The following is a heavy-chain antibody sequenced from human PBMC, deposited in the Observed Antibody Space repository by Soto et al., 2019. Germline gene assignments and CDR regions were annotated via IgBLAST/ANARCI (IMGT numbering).Heavy chain of an antibody. CDR3: ACQPSYYDAFDI. CDR2: INPIGGST. CDR1: GYTFTSYY. J-gene: IGHJ3*02. D-gene: IGHD3-10*01. Sequence: ASVKVSCKASGYTFTSYYMHWVRQAPGQGLEWMGIINPIGGSTSYAQKFQGRVTMTRDTSISTAYMELSRLRSDDTAVYYCACQPSYYDAFDIWGQGTMVTVSS. V-gene: IGHV1-46*01.